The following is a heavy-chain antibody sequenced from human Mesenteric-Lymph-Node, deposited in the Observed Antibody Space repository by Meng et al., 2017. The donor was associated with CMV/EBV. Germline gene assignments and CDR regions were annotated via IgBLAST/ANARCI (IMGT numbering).Heavy chain of an antibody. Sequence: GESLKISCAASGFTFSSYSMNWVRQAPGKGLEWVSSISSSSSYIYYADSVKGRFTISRDNAKNSLYLQMNSLRAEDTAVYYCVRRVNDFWSGYYDYWGQGTVVTVSS. D-gene: IGHD3-3*01. CDR2: ISSSSSYI. V-gene: IGHV3-21*04. CDR1: GFTFSSYS. CDR3: VRRVNDFWSGYYDY. J-gene: IGHJ4*02.